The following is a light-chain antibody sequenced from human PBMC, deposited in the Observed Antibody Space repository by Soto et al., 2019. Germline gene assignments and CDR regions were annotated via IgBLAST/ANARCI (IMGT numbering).Light chain of an antibody. CDR3: CSYAGSRDV. J-gene: IGLJ1*01. Sequence: QSALTQPRSVSGSPGQSVTISCTGTSSDVGGYNYVSWYQQHPGKAPKLMIYDVSKRPSGVPDRFSGSKSGNTASLTISGLQSEDEADYYCCSYAGSRDVFGPGTTLTVL. V-gene: IGLV2-11*01. CDR2: DVS. CDR1: SSDVGGYNY.